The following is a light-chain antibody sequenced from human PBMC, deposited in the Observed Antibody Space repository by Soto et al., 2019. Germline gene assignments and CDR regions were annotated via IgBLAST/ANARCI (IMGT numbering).Light chain of an antibody. Sequence: QPPSASGSPGQSVAISCTGNSSDVGGYNYVSWYQRHPGKAPKLMIYEANKRPSGVPDRFSGSKSGNTASLTVSGLQAEDEADYYCSSYAGSSNVFGTGTKVTVL. CDR1: SSDVGGYNY. CDR3: SSYAGSSNV. CDR2: EAN. J-gene: IGLJ1*01. V-gene: IGLV2-8*01.